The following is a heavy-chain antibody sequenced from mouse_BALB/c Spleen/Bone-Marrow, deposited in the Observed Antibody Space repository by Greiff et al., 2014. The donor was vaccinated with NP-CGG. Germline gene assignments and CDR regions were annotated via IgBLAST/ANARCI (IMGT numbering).Heavy chain of an antibody. CDR1: GYTFTSYW. J-gene: IGHJ3*01. CDR3: ARGYGNSVAWFAY. V-gene: IGHV1-61*01. Sequence: QVTLKESGAELVRPGTSVKLSCKAAGYTFTSYWMNWVRQRPGQGLEWIGMIDPSDSETHYNQMFKDKATLTVDKSSSTAYVRLSSLTSEDSAVYYCARGYGNSVAWFAYWGQGSLVTVSA. CDR2: IDPSDSET. D-gene: IGHD2-10*02.